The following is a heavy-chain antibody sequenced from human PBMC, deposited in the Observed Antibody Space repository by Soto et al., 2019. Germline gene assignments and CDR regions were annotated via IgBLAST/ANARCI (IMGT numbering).Heavy chain of an antibody. Sequence: PSETLSLACTVSGGSISSGGYYWSWIRQHPGKGLEWIGYIYYSGSTYYNPSLKSRVTISVDTSKNQFSLKLSSVTAADTAVYYCASGGSNDSSGYYLDFDYWGQGTLVTVSS. D-gene: IGHD3-22*01. CDR1: GGSISSGGYY. V-gene: IGHV4-31*03. J-gene: IGHJ4*02. CDR3: ASGGSNDSSGYYLDFDY. CDR2: IYYSGST.